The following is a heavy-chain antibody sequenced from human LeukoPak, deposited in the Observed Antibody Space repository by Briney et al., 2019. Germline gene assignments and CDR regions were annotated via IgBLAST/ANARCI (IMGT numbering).Heavy chain of an antibody. CDR2: IKQDGSDK. CDR1: GFTFSSYW. V-gene: IGHV3-7*01. Sequence: RGTLRLSCAASGFTFSSYWMSWVRQAPGKGLEWVANIKQDGSDKYYVDSVKGRFTISRDNAKNSLYLQMNSLRGEDTAVYYCARDGPNGMDVWGQGTTVTVSS. J-gene: IGHJ6*02. CDR3: ARDGPNGMDV.